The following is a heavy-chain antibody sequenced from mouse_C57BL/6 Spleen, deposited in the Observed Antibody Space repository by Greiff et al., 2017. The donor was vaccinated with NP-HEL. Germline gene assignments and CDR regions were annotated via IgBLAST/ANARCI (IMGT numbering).Heavy chain of an antibody. D-gene: IGHD1-1*02. CDR3: ARIGGDGGDFDY. Sequence: EVKLVESGGGLVQPGGSLKLSCAASGFTFSDYYMYWVRQTPEKRLEWVAYISNGGGSTYYPDTVKGRFTISRDNAKNTLYLQMSRLKSEDTAMYYCARIGGDGGDFDYWGQGTTLTVSS. V-gene: IGHV5-12*01. CDR1: GFTFSDYY. CDR2: ISNGGGST. J-gene: IGHJ2*01.